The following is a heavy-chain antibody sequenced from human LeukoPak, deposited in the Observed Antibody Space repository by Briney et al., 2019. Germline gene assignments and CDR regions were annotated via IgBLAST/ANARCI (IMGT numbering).Heavy chain of an antibody. V-gene: IGHV5-51*01. CDR2: IYPGDSDT. CDR1: GYSFTSYW. CDR3: ARLSGATVYYYYMDV. Sequence: GEYLKISCKGSGYSFTSYWIGWVRQMPGKGLEWMGIIYPGDSDTRYSPSFQGQVTISADKSISTAYLQWSSLKASDTAMYYCARLSGATVYYYYMDVWGKGTTVTVSS. D-gene: IGHD1-26*01. J-gene: IGHJ6*03.